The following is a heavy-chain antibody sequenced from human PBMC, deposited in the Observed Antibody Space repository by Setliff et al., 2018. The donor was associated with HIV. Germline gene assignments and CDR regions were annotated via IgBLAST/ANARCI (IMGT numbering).Heavy chain of an antibody. CDR3: ARILSSRGIIEAYYYAMDV. D-gene: IGHD3-10*01. CDR2: ISSTSTYT. Sequence: PGGSLRLSCAASGFTFSSYNMNWVRQAPGKGLEWVSFISSTSTYTYYADSLKGRFTTSRDNAKNSLYLQMNSLRAEDTAVYYCARILSSRGIIEAYYYAMDVWGQGTTVTVSS. J-gene: IGHJ6*02. CDR1: GFTFSSYN. V-gene: IGHV3-21*06.